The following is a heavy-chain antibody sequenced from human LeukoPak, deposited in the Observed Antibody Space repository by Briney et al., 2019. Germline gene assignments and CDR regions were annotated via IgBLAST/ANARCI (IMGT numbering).Heavy chain of an antibody. V-gene: IGHV5-51*01. J-gene: IGHJ4*02. CDR2: ILPDDSDT. CDR3: ATSPSIAARPVWSY. Sequence: RGESLKISCKVSGYRFTNYWIAWVRQMPGKGLDFMGIILPDDSDTRYSPSFQGQVTISADKSISTAYLQWSSLKASDTAMYYCATSPSIAARPVWSYWGQGTLVTVSS. D-gene: IGHD6-6*01. CDR1: GYRFTNYW.